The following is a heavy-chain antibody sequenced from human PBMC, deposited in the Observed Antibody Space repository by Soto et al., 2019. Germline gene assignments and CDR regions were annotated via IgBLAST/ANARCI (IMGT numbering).Heavy chain of an antibody. D-gene: IGHD3-9*01. Sequence: PGGSLRLSCAASGFTFSSYAMSWVRQAPGKGLEWVSAISGSGGSTYYADSVKGRFTISRDNSKNTLYLQMNSLRAEDTAVYYCAKDTDYYDILTGYYVAYYFDYWGQGTLVTVSS. CDR2: ISGSGGST. V-gene: IGHV3-23*01. J-gene: IGHJ4*02. CDR1: GFTFSSYA. CDR3: AKDTDYYDILTGYYVAYYFDY.